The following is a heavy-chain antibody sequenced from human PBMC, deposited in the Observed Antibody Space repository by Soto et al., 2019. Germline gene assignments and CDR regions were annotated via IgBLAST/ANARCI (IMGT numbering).Heavy chain of an antibody. CDR3: ARDRPVAVVPTIPTYYYYVDV. Sequence: EVHLVESGGGLVQPGGSLRLSCAASGLIFSSYSMNWVRQAPGKGLEWVSYIDSSSSDIYYADSVRGRFTISRDNAKKSLFLQMNSLRAEDTAVYYCARDRPVAVVPTIPTYYYYVDVWGKGTTVTVSS. D-gene: IGHD5-12*01. CDR1: GLIFSSYS. V-gene: IGHV3-48*01. J-gene: IGHJ6*03. CDR2: IDSSSSDI.